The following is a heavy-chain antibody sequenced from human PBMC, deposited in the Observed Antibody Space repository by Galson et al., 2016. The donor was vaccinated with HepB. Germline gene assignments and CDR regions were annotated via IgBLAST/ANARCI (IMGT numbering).Heavy chain of an antibody. D-gene: IGHD6-6*01. CDR1: GFTFSSYG. CDR2: ISYDGSNK. J-gene: IGHJ2*01. Sequence: SLRLSCAASGFTFSSYGFHWVRQAPGKGLEWVAVISYDGSNKYFADSVKGRFTISRDNSENTLYLQMNRLRAEDTAVYYCAKDSSSALWGRGSLVTVSS. CDR3: AKDSSSAL. V-gene: IGHV3-30*12.